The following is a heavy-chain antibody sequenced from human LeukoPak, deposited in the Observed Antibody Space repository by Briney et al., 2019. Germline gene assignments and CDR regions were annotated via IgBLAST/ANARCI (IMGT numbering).Heavy chain of an antibody. D-gene: IGHD6-13*01. J-gene: IGHJ3*02. CDR3: ARESSWYHDAFDI. V-gene: IGHV3-21*01. CDR2: ITSSSSYT. CDR1: GFTFSTYN. Sequence: GGSLRLSCAASGFTFSTYNMNWVRQAPGKGLEWVSSITSSSSYTFYADSVKGRFTISRDNAKNSLYLQMNSLRAEDTAVYYCARESSWYHDAFDIWGQGTMVTVS.